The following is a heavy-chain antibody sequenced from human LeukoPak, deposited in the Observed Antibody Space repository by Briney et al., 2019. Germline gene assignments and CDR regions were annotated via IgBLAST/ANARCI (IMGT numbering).Heavy chain of an antibody. CDR2: VHVSASA. Sequence: LETLSLTCTVSGGSVNSYHWAWIRQPAGKGLESVGRVHVSASANYNPSLRSRVAISLDTSKSQVSLILNSVSAADTAVYYWARDESSRDDIGGYHYWGHGGLVTVSS. CDR1: GGSVNSYH. D-gene: IGHD3-22*01. J-gene: IGHJ4*01. V-gene: IGHV4-4*07. CDR3: ARDESSRDDIGGYHY.